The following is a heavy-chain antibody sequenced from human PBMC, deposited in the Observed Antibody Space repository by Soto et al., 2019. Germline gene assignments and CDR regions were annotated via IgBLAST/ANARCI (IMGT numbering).Heavy chain of an antibody. CDR2: IYHSGTT. Sequence: PSETLSLTCTVSGGSISSGGYYWSWIRQHPGKGLEWIGYIYHSGTTYYNPSLKSRVTISVDTSKNQFSLKLTSATAADTAVYYCARRVTRPERFDYWGQGALVTVSS. D-gene: IGHD4-4*01. J-gene: IGHJ4*02. CDR1: GGSISSGGYY. CDR3: ARRVTRPERFDY. V-gene: IGHV4-31*03.